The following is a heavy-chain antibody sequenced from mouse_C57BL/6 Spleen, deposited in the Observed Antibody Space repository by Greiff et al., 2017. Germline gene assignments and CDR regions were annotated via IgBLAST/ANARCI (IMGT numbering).Heavy chain of an antibody. CDR3: ASITTDAMDY. V-gene: IGHV1-76*01. J-gene: IGHJ4*01. CDR1: GYTFTDYY. CDR2: IYPGSGNT. Sequence: VKLQESGAELVRPGASVKLSCKASGYTFTDYYINWVKQRPGQGLEWIARIYPGSGNTYYNEKFKGKATLTAEKSSSTAYMQLSSLTSEDSAVYFCASITTDAMDYWGQGTSVTVSS. D-gene: IGHD1-2*01.